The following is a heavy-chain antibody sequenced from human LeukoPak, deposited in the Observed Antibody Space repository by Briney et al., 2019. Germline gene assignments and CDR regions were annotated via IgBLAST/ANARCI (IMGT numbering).Heavy chain of an antibody. V-gene: IGHV3-48*04. D-gene: IGHD3-10*01. CDR3: ARESLWFGELSATYYMDV. CDR1: GFTFSSYG. CDR2: ISSSGSTI. Sequence: GGSLRLSCAASGFTFSSYGMSWVRQAPGKGLEWVSYISSSGSTIYYADSVKGRFTISRDNAKNSLYLQMNSLRAEDTAVYYCARESLWFGELSATYYMDVWGKGTTVTISS. J-gene: IGHJ6*03.